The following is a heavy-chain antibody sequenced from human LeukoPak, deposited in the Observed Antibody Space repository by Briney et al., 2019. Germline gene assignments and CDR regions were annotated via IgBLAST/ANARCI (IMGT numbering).Heavy chain of an antibody. CDR1: GFTFSDYH. Sequence: GGSLRLSCAASGFTFSDYHMSWIRQAPGKGLEWVSYISGTSYTIYYADSLKGRFTISRDNAKNSLYLQLNSLRAEDTAVYFCARMDRDGYGYFDYWGQGTLVTVSS. CDR2: ISGTSYTI. V-gene: IGHV3-11*01. CDR3: ARMDRDGYGYFDY. J-gene: IGHJ4*02. D-gene: IGHD5-24*01.